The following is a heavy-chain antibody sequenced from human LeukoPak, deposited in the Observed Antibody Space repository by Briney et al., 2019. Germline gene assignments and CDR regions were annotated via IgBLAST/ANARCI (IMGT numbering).Heavy chain of an antibody. CDR2: ISSSSSTI. Sequence: GGSLRLSCAASGFTFSSYSMNWVRQAPGKGLEWVSYISSSSSTIYYAGSVKGRFTISRDNAKNSLYLQMNSLRAEDTAVYYCARDPATDYYGMDVWGQGTTVTVSS. J-gene: IGHJ6*02. CDR1: GFTFSSYS. V-gene: IGHV3-48*01. CDR3: ARDPATDYYGMDV.